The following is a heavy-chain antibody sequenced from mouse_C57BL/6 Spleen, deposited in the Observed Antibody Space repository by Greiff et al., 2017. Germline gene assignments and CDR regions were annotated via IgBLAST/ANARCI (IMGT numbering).Heavy chain of an antibody. V-gene: IGHV1-15*01. Sequence: QVQLKESGAELVRPGASVTLSCKASGYTFTDYEMHWVKQTPVHGLEWIGAIDPETGGTAYNQKFKGKAILTADKSSSTAYMELRSLTSEDSAVYYSTRRGSRPDYYAMDYWGQGTSVTVSS. CDR2: IDPETGGT. CDR3: TRRGSRPDYYAMDY. CDR1: GYTFTDYE. D-gene: IGHD1-1*01. J-gene: IGHJ4*01.